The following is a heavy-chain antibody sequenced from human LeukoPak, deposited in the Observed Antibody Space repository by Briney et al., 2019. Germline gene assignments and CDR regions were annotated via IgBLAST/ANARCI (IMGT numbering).Heavy chain of an antibody. V-gene: IGHV3-74*01. CDR2: INSDGSST. CDR1: GFTFSSYW. CDR3: AKSHLLVVVAATPDY. J-gene: IGHJ4*02. Sequence: QPGGSLRLSCAASGFTFSSYWMHWVRQAPGKGLVWVSRINSDGSSTSYADSVKGRFTISRDNSKNTLYLQMNSLRAEDTAVYYCAKSHLLVVVAATPDYWGQGTLVTVSS. D-gene: IGHD2-15*01.